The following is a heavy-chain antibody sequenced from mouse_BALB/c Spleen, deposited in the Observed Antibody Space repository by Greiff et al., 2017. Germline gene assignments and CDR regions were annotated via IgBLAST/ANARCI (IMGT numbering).Heavy chain of an antibody. D-gene: IGHD2-3*01. CDR2: ISSGGST. CDR1: GFTFSSYA. Sequence: EVKVVESGGGLVKPGGSLKLSCAASGFTFSSYAMSWVRQTPEKRLEWVASISSGGSTYYPDSVKGRFTISRDNARNILYLQMSSLRSEDTAMYYCARGGGVTTFDYWGQGTTLTVSS. CDR3: ARGGGVTTFDY. J-gene: IGHJ2*01. V-gene: IGHV5-6-5*01.